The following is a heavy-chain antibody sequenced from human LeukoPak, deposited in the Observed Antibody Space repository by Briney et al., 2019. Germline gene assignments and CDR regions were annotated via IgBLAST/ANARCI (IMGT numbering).Heavy chain of an antibody. CDR1: GFTFSSYS. CDR2: ISSSSSTI. J-gene: IGHJ4*02. Sequence: GGSLRLSCAASGFTFSSYSMNWVRQAPGKGLEWVSYISSSSSTIYYADSVKGRFTISRDNAKNSLYLQMNSLRAEDTAVYYCARDIHECPTGAGYNCSGHWGQGTLVTVSS. CDR3: ARDIHECPTGAGYNCSGH. V-gene: IGHV3-48*04. D-gene: IGHD5-24*01.